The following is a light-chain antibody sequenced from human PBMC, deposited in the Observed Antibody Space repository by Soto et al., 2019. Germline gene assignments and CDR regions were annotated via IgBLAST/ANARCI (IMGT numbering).Light chain of an antibody. V-gene: IGKV3-20*01. J-gene: IGKJ2*01. CDR1: QSVSSSY. CDR2: GAS. Sequence: EIVLTQSPGTLSLSPGERATLSCRASQSVSSSYLAWYQQKPGQAPRLLIYGASSRATGIPDRFSGSGSGTDFTLTISRLEPEDVAVYYCQQYSSSHPMYTIGQGTQLE. CDR3: QQYSSSHPMYT.